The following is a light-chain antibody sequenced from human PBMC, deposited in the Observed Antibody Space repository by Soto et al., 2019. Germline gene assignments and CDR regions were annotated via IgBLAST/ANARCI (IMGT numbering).Light chain of an antibody. J-gene: IGKJ1*01. V-gene: IGKV1-5*01. CDR3: QQYNSYSQT. CDR2: DAS. Sequence: DIQMTHSPSTLSASVGDRVTITCRASQSISSWLAWYQQKPGKAPKLLIYDASSLESGVPSRFSGSGSGTEFTLTISSLQPDDFANYYCQQYNSYSQTFGQGTKVDIK. CDR1: QSISSW.